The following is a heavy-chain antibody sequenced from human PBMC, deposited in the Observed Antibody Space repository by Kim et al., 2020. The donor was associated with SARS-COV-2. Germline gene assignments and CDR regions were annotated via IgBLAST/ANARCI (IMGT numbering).Heavy chain of an antibody. V-gene: IGHV6-1*01. J-gene: IGHJ4*02. CDR3: ARWFGGAGWT. Sequence: SLTLSLTCAISGDSVSSKSAAWNWIRPSPSRGLEWLGRTYYRSKWYQEYAVSVKGRITINPDTSQNQFSLQLYSVTPEDTAVYYCARWFGGAGWTWGQGTLVTVSS. CDR2: TYYRSKWYQ. D-gene: IGHD3-10*01. CDR1: GDSVSSKSAA.